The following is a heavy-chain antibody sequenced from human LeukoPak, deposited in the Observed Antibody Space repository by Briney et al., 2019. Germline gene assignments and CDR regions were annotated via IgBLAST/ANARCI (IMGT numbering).Heavy chain of an antibody. J-gene: IGHJ5*02. CDR1: GGSISSYY. D-gene: IGHD2-2*01. CDR3: ARAAYYCSSTSCYHNWFDP. CDR2: IYTSGST. V-gene: IGHV4-4*07. Sequence: SETLSLTCTVSGGSISSYYWSWIRQPAGKGLEWIGRIYTSGSTNYNPSLKSRVTMSVDTSKNQFSLKLGSVTAADTAVYYCARAAYYCSSTSCYHNWFDPWGQGTLVTVSS.